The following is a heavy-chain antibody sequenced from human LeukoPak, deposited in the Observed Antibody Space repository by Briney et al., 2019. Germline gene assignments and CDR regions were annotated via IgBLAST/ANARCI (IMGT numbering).Heavy chain of an antibody. V-gene: IGHV3-9*01. J-gene: IGHJ6*02. CDR2: ISWNSGSI. Sequence: PGGSLRLSCAASGFTFDDYAMHWVRQAPGKGLEWVSGISWNSGSIGYADSVKGRFTISRDNAKNSLYLQMNSLRAEDTALYYCAKDYDFWSDPVPVYGMDVWGQGTTVTVSS. CDR1: GFTFDDYA. D-gene: IGHD3-3*01. CDR3: AKDYDFWSDPVPVYGMDV.